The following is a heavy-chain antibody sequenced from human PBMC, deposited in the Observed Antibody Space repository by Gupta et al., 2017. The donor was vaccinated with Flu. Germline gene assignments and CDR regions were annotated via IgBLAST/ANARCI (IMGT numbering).Heavy chain of an antibody. J-gene: IGHJ3*02. CDR2: IWNDGSNK. D-gene: IGHD4-17*01. V-gene: IGHV3-33*01. CDR1: GSIFSNYG. Sequence: QEQLVESGGGVVQPGRSLRLSCAASGSIFSNYGMHWVRQAPGKGLEGVAVIWNDGSNKYYVDSVKGRFTISRDSSKNTLYLQMDSLRAEETAMYYCARSNDGDYSGHDAFDIGGQGTMVTVSS. CDR3: ARSNDGDYSGHDAFDI.